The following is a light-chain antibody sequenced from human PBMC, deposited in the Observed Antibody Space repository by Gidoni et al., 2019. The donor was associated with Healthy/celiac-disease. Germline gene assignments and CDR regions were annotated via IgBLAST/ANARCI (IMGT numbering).Light chain of an antibody. Sequence: SYELTQPPSVSVSPGQTTSITCSGDKLGDKYACWYQQKPGQSPVLVIYQDSKRPSGIPERFSGSHSGNTATLTISGTQAMDEADYYCQAWDSSTAVVFGGGTTLTVL. CDR2: QDS. CDR1: KLGDKY. V-gene: IGLV3-1*01. J-gene: IGLJ2*01. CDR3: QAWDSSTAVV.